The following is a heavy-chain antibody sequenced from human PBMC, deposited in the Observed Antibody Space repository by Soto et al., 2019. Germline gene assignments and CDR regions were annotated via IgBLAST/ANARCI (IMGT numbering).Heavy chain of an antibody. CDR3: ARVGDYGGNSRGYYYYGMDV. Sequence: QVQLQESGPGPVKPSETLSLTCTVSGGSVSSGTSFWHWIRQPPGKGLEWIGSIYHSGSTNYNPSLKSRVSISVDTSKIHFSLTLTSVTAAYTAVYYCARVGDYGGNSRGYYYYGMDVWGQGTTVTVSS. D-gene: IGHD4-17*01. V-gene: IGHV4-61*03. CDR2: IYHSGST. CDR1: GGSVSSGTSF. J-gene: IGHJ6*02.